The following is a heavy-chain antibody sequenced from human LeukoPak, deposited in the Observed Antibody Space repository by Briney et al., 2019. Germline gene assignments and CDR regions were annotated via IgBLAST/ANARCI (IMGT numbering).Heavy chain of an antibody. Sequence: ASVKVSCKXSGYTFTGYYMHWVRQAPGQGLEWMGRINPNSGGTNYAQKFQGRVTMTRDTSISTAYMELSRLRSDDTAVYYCARLSTMVRGVMTFDPWGQGTLVTVSS. CDR2: INPNSGGT. CDR1: GYTFTGYY. J-gene: IGHJ5*02. D-gene: IGHD3-10*01. CDR3: ARLSTMVRGVMTFDP. V-gene: IGHV1-2*06.